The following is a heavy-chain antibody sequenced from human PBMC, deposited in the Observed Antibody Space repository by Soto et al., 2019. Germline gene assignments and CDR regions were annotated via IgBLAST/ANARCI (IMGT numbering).Heavy chain of an antibody. V-gene: IGHV1-18*01. CDR3: ARGQNKLGYCSGGSCYSTQYYFDY. D-gene: IGHD2-15*01. Sequence: ASVKVSXKASGYTFTSYGISWVRQAPGQGLEWMGWISAYNGNTNYAQKLQGRVTMTTDTSTSTAYMELRSLRSDDTAVYYCARGQNKLGYCSGGSCYSTQYYFDYWGEGTLVTVSS. CDR1: GYTFTSYG. J-gene: IGHJ4*02. CDR2: ISAYNGNT.